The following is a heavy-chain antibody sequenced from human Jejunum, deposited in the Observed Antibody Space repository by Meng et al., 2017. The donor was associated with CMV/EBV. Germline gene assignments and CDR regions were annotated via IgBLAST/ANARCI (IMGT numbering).Heavy chain of an antibody. CDR2: IIAIFKTP. Sequence: VQLLQLGAAVKGPGSSMQVSIKSSGGSVNNYAFNWVRQAPGQGLAWMVGIIAIFKTPNYAQKFQGRLTMTADESTGTSYMELTCLTSEDTAVYYCARGFLNGYQPFDYWGQGTLVTVSS. J-gene: IGHJ4*02. D-gene: IGHD5-24*01. CDR1: GGSVNNYA. CDR3: ARGFLNGYQPFDY. V-gene: IGHV1-69*12.